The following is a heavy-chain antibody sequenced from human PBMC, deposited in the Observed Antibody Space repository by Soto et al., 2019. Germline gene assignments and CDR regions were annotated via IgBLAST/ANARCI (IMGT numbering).Heavy chain of an antibody. V-gene: IGHV1-18*04. J-gene: IGHJ5*02. CDR2: ISAYNGNT. CDR1: GYTFTSYG. CDR3: ARREDYYDSSGYGDWFDP. D-gene: IGHD3-22*01. Sequence: QVQLVQSGAEVKKPGASVKVSCKASGYTFTSYGISWVQQAPGQGLEWMGWISAYNGNTNYAQKLQGRVTMTTDTSTSTAYMELRSLRSDDTAVYYCARREDYYDSSGYGDWFDPWGQGTLVTVSS.